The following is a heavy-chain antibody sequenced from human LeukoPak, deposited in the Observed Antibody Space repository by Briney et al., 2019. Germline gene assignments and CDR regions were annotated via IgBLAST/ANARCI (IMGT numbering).Heavy chain of an antibody. V-gene: IGHV3-11*04. CDR1: GFTVSSNY. CDR3: VSQQSGSYPG. CDR2: ISSSGSTI. Sequence: GGSLRLSCAASGFTVSSNYMSWVRQAPGKGLEWVSYISSSGSTIYYADSVKGRFTISRDNAKNSLYLQMNSLRAEDTAVYYCVSQQSGSYPGWGQGTLVTVSS. J-gene: IGHJ4*02. D-gene: IGHD1-26*01.